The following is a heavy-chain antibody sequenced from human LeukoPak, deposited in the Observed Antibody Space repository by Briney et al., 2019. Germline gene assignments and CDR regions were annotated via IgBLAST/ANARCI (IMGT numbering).Heavy chain of an antibody. CDR3: ARDPAAAGPNLFDY. D-gene: IGHD6-13*01. V-gene: IGHV1-18*01. CDR2: ISAYNGNT. CDR1: GYTFTSYG. Sequence: SVKVSCKASGYTFTSYGISWVRQAPGQGLEWMGWISAYNGNTNYAQKLQGRVTMTTDTSTSTAYMELRSLRSDDTAVYYCARDPAAAGPNLFDYWGQGTLVTVSS. J-gene: IGHJ4*02.